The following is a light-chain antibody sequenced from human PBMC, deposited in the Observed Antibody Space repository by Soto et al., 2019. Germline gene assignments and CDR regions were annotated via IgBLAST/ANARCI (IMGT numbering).Light chain of an antibody. CDR2: DVS. Sequence: QSVLTQPASVSGSPGQSFTISCTGTSSDVGAYNFVSWYQQHPGKLPKLMIFDVSRRPSGVSDRFSGSKSGNTASLTISGLQAEDEGDYYCISYTSSSTHVFGSGTKLTVL. J-gene: IGLJ1*01. CDR3: ISYTSSSTHV. V-gene: IGLV2-14*03. CDR1: SSDVGAYNF.